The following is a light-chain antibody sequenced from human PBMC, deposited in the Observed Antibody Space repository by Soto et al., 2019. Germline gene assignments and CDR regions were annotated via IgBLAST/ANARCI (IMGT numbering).Light chain of an antibody. CDR1: SSNIGSYT. Sequence: QSVLTQPPSASGTPGQRVTISCCESSSNIGSYTVNWYQHLPGTAPKLLIYTNNQRPSGVPDRFSGSKSGTSASLAISGLQSEDEADYYCAAWDDSLNGYVVFGGGTKLTVL. J-gene: IGLJ2*01. V-gene: IGLV1-44*01. CDR3: AAWDDSLNGYVV. CDR2: TNN.